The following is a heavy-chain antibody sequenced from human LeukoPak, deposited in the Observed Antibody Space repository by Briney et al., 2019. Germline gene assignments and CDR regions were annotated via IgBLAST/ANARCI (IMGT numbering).Heavy chain of an antibody. CDR1: GGSFSDYY. D-gene: IGHD3-3*01. J-gene: IGHJ3*02. CDR3: AGMGKGYYDFWSGYSQDHGAFDI. CDR2: INHSGST. V-gene: IGHV4-34*01. Sequence: PSETLSLTCAVNGGSFSDYYRSWIRQPPGKGLEWIGEINHSGSTNYNPSLKSRVTISVDTSKNQFSLKLSSVTAADTAVYYCAGMGKGYYDFWSGYSQDHGAFDIWGQGTMVTVSS.